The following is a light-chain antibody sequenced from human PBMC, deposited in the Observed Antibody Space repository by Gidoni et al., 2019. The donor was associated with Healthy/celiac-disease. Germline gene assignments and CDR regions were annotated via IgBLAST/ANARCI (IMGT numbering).Light chain of an antibody. CDR3: QQYNSYWT. Sequence: DIQMTQSPSTLSASVGDRVTITCRASQSISSWLAWYQQNPGKAPKLQIYKASSLESGVPSRFSGSGSGTEFTLTISSLQPDDFATYYCQQYNSYWTFGQGTKVEIK. CDR1: QSISSW. J-gene: IGKJ1*01. V-gene: IGKV1-5*03. CDR2: KAS.